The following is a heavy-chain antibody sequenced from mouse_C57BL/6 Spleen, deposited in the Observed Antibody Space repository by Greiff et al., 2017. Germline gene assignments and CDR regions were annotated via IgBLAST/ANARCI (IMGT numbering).Heavy chain of an antibody. Sequence: QVQLKESGAELVRPGTSVKVSCKASGYAFTNYLIEWVKQRPGQGLEWIGVINPGSGGTNYNEKFKGKATLTADKSSSTAYMQLSSLTSEDSAVYFCARDYYGSSYCAMDYWGQGTSVTVSS. J-gene: IGHJ4*01. CDR3: ARDYYGSSYCAMDY. D-gene: IGHD1-1*01. CDR2: INPGSGGT. V-gene: IGHV1-54*01. CDR1: GYAFTNYL.